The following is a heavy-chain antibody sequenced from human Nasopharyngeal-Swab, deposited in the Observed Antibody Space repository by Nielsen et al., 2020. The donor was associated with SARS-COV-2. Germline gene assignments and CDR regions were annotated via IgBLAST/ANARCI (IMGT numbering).Heavy chain of an antibody. D-gene: IGHD6-19*01. CDR1: GFIFSTYG. CDR3: TKDTSGWAAKFDA. J-gene: IGHJ5*02. V-gene: IGHV3-33*06. CDR2: SWYDGRNA. Sequence: GSLRLSCAASGFIFSTYGMHWVRQAPGKGLEWVAVSWYDGRNAQYSDSLKGRVTVSRDNSRNTLDLQIKSLRVDDTAVYYCTKDTSGWAAKFDAWGQGALVTVSS.